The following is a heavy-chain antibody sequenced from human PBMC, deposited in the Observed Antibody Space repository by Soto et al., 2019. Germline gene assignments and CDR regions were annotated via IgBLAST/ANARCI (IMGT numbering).Heavy chain of an antibody. V-gene: IGHV3-21*04. CDR3: AKRPETGFSPFDY. J-gene: IGHJ4*02. D-gene: IGHD3-9*01. CDR1: GFTFSSYS. Sequence: GGSLRLSCAASGFTFSSYSMNWVRQAPGKGLEWVSSISSSSSYIYYADSMKGRFTISRDNPRNTLYLQLNSLSAEDTAVYYCAKRPETGFSPFDYWGQGILVTVSS. CDR2: ISSSSSYI.